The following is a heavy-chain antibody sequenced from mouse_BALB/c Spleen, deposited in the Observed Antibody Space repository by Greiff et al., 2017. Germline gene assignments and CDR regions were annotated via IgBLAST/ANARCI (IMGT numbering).Heavy chain of an antibody. D-gene: IGHD1-1*01. CDR3: TRGQITTVVADAMDY. J-gene: IGHJ4*01. Sequence: EVQLQQSGTVLARPGASVKMSCKASGYTFTSYWMHWVKQRPGQGLEWIGAIYPGNSDTSYNQKFKGKAKLTAVTSTSTAYMELSSLTNEDSAVYYCTRGQITTVVADAMDYWGQGTSVTVSS. CDR2: IYPGNSDT. CDR1: GYTFTSYW. V-gene: IGHV1-5*01.